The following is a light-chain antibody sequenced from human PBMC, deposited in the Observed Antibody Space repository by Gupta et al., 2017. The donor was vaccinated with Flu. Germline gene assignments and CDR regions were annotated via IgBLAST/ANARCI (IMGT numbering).Light chain of an antibody. J-gene: IGKJ1*01. CDR2: DAS. CDR1: QSVANN. Sequence: EVVMTQYPATLSVSPGERATLSCRTSQSVANNLAWYQHKPGQGPRLLIYDASTRAAGIPARFSGSGSGTEFTLTISSLQPEDFAVYYCQHYHNWPPWTFGQGTKVEIK. V-gene: IGKV3D-15*01. CDR3: QHYHNWPPWT.